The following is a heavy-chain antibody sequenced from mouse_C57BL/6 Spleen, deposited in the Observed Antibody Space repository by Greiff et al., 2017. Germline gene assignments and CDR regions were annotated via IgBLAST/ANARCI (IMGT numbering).Heavy chain of an antibody. D-gene: IGHD3-2*02. CDR1: GYTFTSYW. V-gene: IGHV1-64*01. J-gene: IGHJ2*01. Sequence: QVQLQQPGAELVKPGASVKLSCKASGYTFTSYWMHWVKQRPGQGLEWIGMIHPNSGSTNYNEKFKSKATLTVDQSSSTAYMQLSSLTSEDSAVYSCARSGGRRGYYFDYWGQGTTLTVSS. CDR3: ARSGGRRGYYFDY. CDR2: IHPNSGST.